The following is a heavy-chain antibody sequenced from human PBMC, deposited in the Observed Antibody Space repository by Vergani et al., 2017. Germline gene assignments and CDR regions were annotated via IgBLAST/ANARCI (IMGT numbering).Heavy chain of an antibody. CDR3: ARGSRDIVVVTALGY. Sequence: QVQLVESGGGVVQPGRSLRLSCAASGFSFSSYGMHWVRQAPGKGLEWVAVISYDGSNKYYADSVKGRFTISRDNAKNSLYLQMNSLRAEDTAVYYCARGSRDIVVVTALGYWGQGTLVTVSS. J-gene: IGHJ4*02. D-gene: IGHD2-21*02. CDR1: GFSFSSYG. CDR2: ISYDGSNK. V-gene: IGHV3-30*03.